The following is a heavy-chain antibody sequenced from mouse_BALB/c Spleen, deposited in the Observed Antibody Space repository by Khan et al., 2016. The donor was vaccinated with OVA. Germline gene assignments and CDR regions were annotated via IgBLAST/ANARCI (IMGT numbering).Heavy chain of an antibody. D-gene: IGHD1-1*01. CDR1: GFTFSTYG. Sequence: EVQLQESGGDLVKPGGSLKLSCAASGFTFSTYGMSWVRQTPDKRLEWVATVSTGGSYTYYPDSVKGRFTISRDNAKNTLYQRMSGLKSEDTAMFYCTRLAYYYDSEGFAYWDRGTLVTVST. CDR2: VSTGGSYT. V-gene: IGHV5-6*01. J-gene: IGHJ3*01. CDR3: TRLAYYYDSEGFAY.